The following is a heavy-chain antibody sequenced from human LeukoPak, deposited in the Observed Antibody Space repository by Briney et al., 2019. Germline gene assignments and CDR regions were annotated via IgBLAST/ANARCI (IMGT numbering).Heavy chain of an antibody. CDR1: GFSFDYYG. V-gene: IGHV3-30*02. CDR2: IRSDGNDK. Sequence: PGGSLRLSCAASGFSFDYYGMHWVRQGPGTGLEWVASIRSDGNDKYYGDSVKGRFTISRDISKNTLYLQMISLRAEDTGVYYCAKDRTPVYGNFDVDAFDVWGQGTVVTVSS. D-gene: IGHD4-11*01. J-gene: IGHJ3*01. CDR3: AKDRTPVYGNFDVDAFDV.